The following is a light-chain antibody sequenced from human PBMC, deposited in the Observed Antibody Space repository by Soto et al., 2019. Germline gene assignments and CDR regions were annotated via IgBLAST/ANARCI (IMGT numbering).Light chain of an antibody. J-gene: IGKJ3*01. CDR3: QQRTNWLT. CDR1: QNVSTY. V-gene: IGKV3-11*01. CDR2: DAS. Sequence: EIVLTQSPATLSLSPGERATLSCRASQNVSTYLAWYQQKPGQAPRLLIYDASNRATGIPARFSGSGSGTDFTLTISSLEPEDFAGYYCQQRTNWLTFGPGTKVDI.